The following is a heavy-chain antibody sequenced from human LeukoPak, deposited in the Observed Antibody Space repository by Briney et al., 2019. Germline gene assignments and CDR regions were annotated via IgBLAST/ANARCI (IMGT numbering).Heavy chain of an antibody. CDR3: ASPLIAVAGTGY. CDR2: INPNSGGT. J-gene: IGHJ4*02. V-gene: IGHV1-2*04. D-gene: IGHD6-19*01. CDR1: GYTFTGYY. Sequence: GASVKVSCKASGYTFTGYYMHWVRQAPGQGLEWMGWINPNSGGTNYAQKFQGWVTITRDTSISTAYMELSRLRSDDTAVYYCASPLIAVAGTGYWGQGTLVTVSS.